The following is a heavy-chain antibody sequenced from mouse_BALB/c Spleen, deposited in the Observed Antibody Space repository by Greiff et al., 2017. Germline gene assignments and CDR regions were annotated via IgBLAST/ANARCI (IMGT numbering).Heavy chain of an antibody. CDR2: IDPENGNT. Sequence: VQLKQSGAELVRPGALVKLSCKASGFNIKDYYMHWVKQRPEQGLEWIGWIDPENGNTIYDPKFQGKASITADTSSNTAYLQLSSLTSEDTAVYYCASPYYYGSSGYFDYWGQGTTLTVSS. J-gene: IGHJ2*01. V-gene: IGHV14-1*02. CDR3: ASPYYYGSSGYFDY. D-gene: IGHD1-1*01. CDR1: GFNIKDYY.